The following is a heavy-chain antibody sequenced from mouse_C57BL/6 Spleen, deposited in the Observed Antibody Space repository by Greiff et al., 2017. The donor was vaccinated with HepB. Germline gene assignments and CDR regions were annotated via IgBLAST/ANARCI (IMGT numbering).Heavy chain of an antibody. D-gene: IGHD1-1*01. CDR1: GYTFTDYN. J-gene: IGHJ1*03. Sequence: EVKLMESGPELVKPGASVKMSCKASGYTFTDYNMHWVKQSHGKSLEWIGYINPNNGGTSYNQKFKGKATLTVNKSSSTAYMELRSLTSEDSAVYYCARDTTVVARWYFDVWGTGTTVTVSS. V-gene: IGHV1-22*01. CDR2: INPNNGGT. CDR3: ARDTTVVARWYFDV.